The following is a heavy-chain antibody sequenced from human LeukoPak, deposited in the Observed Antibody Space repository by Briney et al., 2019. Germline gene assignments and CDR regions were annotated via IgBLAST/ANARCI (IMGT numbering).Heavy chain of an antibody. V-gene: IGHV4-38-2*02. Sequence: SETLSLTCTVSSYSISSGYYWGWIRQPPGKGLEWIGNIYRSGNTYYKPSLKSRVTISVDTSKNQFSLKLSSVTAADTAVYYCARVTSRLGVCDYWGQGTLVTVSS. CDR3: ARVTSRLGVCDY. CDR1: SYSISSGYY. D-gene: IGHD2-8*01. CDR2: IYRSGNT. J-gene: IGHJ4*02.